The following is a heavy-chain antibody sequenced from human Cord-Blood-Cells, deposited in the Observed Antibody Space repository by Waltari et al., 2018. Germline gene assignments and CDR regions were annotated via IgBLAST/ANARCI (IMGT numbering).Heavy chain of an antibody. J-gene: IGHJ6*02. CDR2: IYYSGRT. CDR1: GGSISSYY. Sequence: QVPLQESGPGLVKPSETLSLTCTVSGGSISSYYWSWIRQPPGKGLEWIGYIYYSGRTNYNPSLKSRVTISVDTSKNQFSLKLSSVTAADTAVYYCARVRGSSGWYYYYYGMDVWGQGTTVTVSS. V-gene: IGHV4-59*01. D-gene: IGHD6-19*01. CDR3: ARVRGSSGWYYYYYGMDV.